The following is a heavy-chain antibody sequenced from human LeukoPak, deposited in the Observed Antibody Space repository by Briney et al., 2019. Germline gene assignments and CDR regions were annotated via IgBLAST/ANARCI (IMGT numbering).Heavy chain of an antibody. V-gene: IGHV4-59*11. CDR1: GGSFSSHH. D-gene: IGHD5-18*01. J-gene: IGHJ4*02. CDR2: MFDSVGT. CDR3: ATIKRGNIFGYFDF. Sequence: KPSETLSLTCTVSGGSFSSHHWSWIRQSPGRGLEWIGYMFDSVGTKDNPSLKSRISLSADTSKNQFSLRLRSVTAADTAVYYCATIKRGNIFGYFDFWGQGILVTVAS.